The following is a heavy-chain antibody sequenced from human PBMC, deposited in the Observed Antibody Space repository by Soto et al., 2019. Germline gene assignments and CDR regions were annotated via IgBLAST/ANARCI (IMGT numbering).Heavy chain of an antibody. CDR3: AGDHSPYYFDY. CDR2: IYYSGST. CDR1: GGSISSGGYY. Sequence: SETLSLTCTVSGGSISSGGYYWSWIRQHPGKGLEWIGYIYYSGSTYYNPSLKSRVTISVDTSKNQFSLKLSSVTAADTAVYYCAGDHSPYYFDYWGQGTLVTVSS. V-gene: IGHV4-31*03. J-gene: IGHJ4*02.